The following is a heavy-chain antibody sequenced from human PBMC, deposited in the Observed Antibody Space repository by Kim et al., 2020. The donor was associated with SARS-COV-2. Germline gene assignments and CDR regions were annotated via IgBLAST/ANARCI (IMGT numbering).Heavy chain of an antibody. CDR1: GGSFSGYY. CDR3: ARGGIITIFGGGPLEYFQH. J-gene: IGHJ1*01. D-gene: IGHD3-3*01. CDR2: INHSGSN. Sequence: SETLSLTCAVYGGSFSGYYWSWIRQPPGKGLEWIGEINHSGSNNYNPSLKSRVTISVDTSKNQFSLKLSSVTAADTAVYYCARGGIITIFGGGPLEYFQHWGQGTLVTVSS. V-gene: IGHV4-34*01.